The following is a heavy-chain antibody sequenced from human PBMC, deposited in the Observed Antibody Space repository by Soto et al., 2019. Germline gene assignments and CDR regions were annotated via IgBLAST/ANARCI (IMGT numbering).Heavy chain of an antibody. J-gene: IGHJ4*02. CDR3: AAGGGLPRSH. Sequence: QLQLQESGSGLVKPSQTLSLTCAVSGGSISSGGYSWSWIRQPPGKGLEWIGYIYHSGSTYYNPSLKRRVNISEDMSKNQFALKVSSVTAAVTALYYCAAGGGLPRSHWGPGTLVTVSS. D-gene: IGHD4-17*01. CDR2: IYHSGST. CDR1: GGSISSGGYS. V-gene: IGHV4-30-2*01.